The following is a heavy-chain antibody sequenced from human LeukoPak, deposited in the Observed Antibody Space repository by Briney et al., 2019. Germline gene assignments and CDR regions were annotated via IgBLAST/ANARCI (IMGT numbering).Heavy chain of an antibody. J-gene: IGHJ5*02. V-gene: IGHV4-34*01. CDR1: GGSFSGYY. CDR3: ARCTPIFGVVMVRWFDP. CDR2: INHSGST. Sequence: SETLSLTCAVYGGSFSGYYWSWIRQPPGKGLEWIGEINHSGSTNYNPSLKSRVTISVDTSKNQFSLKLSSVTAADTAVYYCARCTPIFGVVMVRWFDPWGQGTLVTVSS. D-gene: IGHD3-3*01.